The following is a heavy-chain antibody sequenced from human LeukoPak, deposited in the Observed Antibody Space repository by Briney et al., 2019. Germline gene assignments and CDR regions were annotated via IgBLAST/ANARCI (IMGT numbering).Heavy chain of an antibody. Sequence: GGSLRLSCAGSGFIFGNYWLGWVRQAPGKGLQWVANIKGDGSEQHYVDSVKGRFTISRDNAKNSLYLQMNSLRVEDTAVYYCARVFLQWLVFDYWGQGPLVTVSS. CDR3: ARVFLQWLVFDY. CDR1: GFIFGNYW. D-gene: IGHD6-19*01. J-gene: IGHJ4*02. CDR2: IKGDGSEQ. V-gene: IGHV3-7*03.